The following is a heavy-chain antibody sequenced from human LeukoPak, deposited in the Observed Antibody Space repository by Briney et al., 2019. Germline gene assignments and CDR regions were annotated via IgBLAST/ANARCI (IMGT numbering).Heavy chain of an antibody. V-gene: IGHV4-61*02. CDR2: ISSSGST. D-gene: IGHD6-6*01. CDR1: GDSISSGDYY. Sequence: PSETLSLTCTVSGDSISSGDYYWSWIRQPAGKGLEWIGRISSSGSTNYNPSLKSRVTISVDTSKNQFSLKLSSVTAADTAVYYCARAKFIAARPDVGFYYWGQGTLVTVSS. J-gene: IGHJ4*02. CDR3: ARAKFIAARPDVGFYY.